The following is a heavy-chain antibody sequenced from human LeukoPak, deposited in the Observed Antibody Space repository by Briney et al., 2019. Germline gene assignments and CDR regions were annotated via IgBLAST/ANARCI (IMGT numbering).Heavy chain of an antibody. CDR2: ISISGSQI. Sequence: GGSLRLSCAVSGFIFSSYSMNWVRQAPGKGLEWVASISISGSQIYYADSVKGRFTISRDNAKNSLYLQMNSLRVDDAAVYYCARERFHGSGAPELDYWGQGTLVTVSS. D-gene: IGHD3-10*01. J-gene: IGHJ4*02. CDR1: GFIFSSYS. CDR3: ARERFHGSGAPELDY. V-gene: IGHV3-21*01.